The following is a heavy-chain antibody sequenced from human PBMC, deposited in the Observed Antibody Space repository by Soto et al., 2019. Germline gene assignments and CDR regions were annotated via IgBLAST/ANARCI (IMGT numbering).Heavy chain of an antibody. V-gene: IGHV6-1*01. CDR3: ATASLRYFDWFACQAFDI. CDR1: GDSVSSNSAA. J-gene: IGHJ3*02. D-gene: IGHD3-9*01. CDR2: TYYRSKWYN. Sequence: QTLSLTCAISGDSVSSNSAAWNWIRQSPSRGLEWLGRTYYRSKWYNDYAVSVKSRITINPDTSKNQFSLQLNSVTPEDTAVYYCATASLRYFDWFACQAFDIWGQVTMVTVSS.